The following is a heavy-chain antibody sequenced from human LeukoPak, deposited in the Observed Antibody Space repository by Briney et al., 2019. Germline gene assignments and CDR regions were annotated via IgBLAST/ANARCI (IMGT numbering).Heavy chain of an antibody. V-gene: IGHV3-21*01. D-gene: IGHD7-27*01. CDR3: AREITGEGFDY. Sequence: GGSLRLSCAASGFTFSTYTMNWVRQASGKGLEWVSSISSRNDYIYHADSVKGRFTISRDNAKNSLYLQMNSLRAEDTAVYYCAREITGEGFDYWGQGTLVTVSS. CDR2: ISSRNDYI. J-gene: IGHJ4*02. CDR1: GFTFSTYT.